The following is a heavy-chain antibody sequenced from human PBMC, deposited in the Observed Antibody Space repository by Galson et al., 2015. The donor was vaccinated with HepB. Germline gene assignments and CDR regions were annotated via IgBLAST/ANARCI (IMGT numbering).Heavy chain of an antibody. Sequence: SLRLSCAASGFTFSSYSMNWVRQAPGKGLEWVSSISSSSSYIYYADSVEGRFTISRDNAKNSLYLQMNSLRAEDTAVYYCARDLIAVAGTVDYWGQGTLVTVSS. CDR3: ARDLIAVAGTVDY. CDR2: ISSSSSYI. V-gene: IGHV3-21*01. CDR1: GFTFSSYS. D-gene: IGHD6-19*01. J-gene: IGHJ4*02.